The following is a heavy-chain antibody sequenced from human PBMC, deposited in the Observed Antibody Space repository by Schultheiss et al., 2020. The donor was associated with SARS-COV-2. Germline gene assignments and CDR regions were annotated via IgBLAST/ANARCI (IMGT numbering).Heavy chain of an antibody. CDR1: GFTVSGSA. CDR3: TRPARRDSSGWYSGWYFDL. D-gene: IGHD6-19*01. Sequence: GESLKISCAASGFTVSGSAMHWVRQASGKGLEWVGRIRSKVNSYATAYAASVKGRFTISRDDSKNTAYLQMNSLKTEDTAVYYCTRPARRDSSGWYSGWYFDLWGRGTLVTGSS. J-gene: IGHJ2*01. CDR2: IRSKVNSYAT. V-gene: IGHV3-73*01.